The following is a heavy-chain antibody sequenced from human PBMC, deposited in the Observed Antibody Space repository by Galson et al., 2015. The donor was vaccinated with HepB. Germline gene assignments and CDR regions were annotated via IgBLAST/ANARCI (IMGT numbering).Heavy chain of an antibody. J-gene: IGHJ3*02. D-gene: IGHD3-16*02. V-gene: IGHV3-33*01. CDR1: GFTFSSYG. CDR2: IWYDGSNK. Sequence: SLRLSCAASGFTFSSYGMHWVRQAPGKGLEWVAVIWYDGSNKYYADSVKGRFTISRDNSKDTLYLQMNSLRAEDTAVYYCARGAGIMITFGGVIAHDAFDIWGQGTMVTVSS. CDR3: ARGAGIMITFGGVIAHDAFDI.